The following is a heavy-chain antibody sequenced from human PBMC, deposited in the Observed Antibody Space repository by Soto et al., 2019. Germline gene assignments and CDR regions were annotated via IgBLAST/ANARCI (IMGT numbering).Heavy chain of an antibody. J-gene: IGHJ4*02. Sequence: PSETLSLTCTVSGGSISSYYWSWIRQPPGKGLEWIGYIYYSGSTNYNPSLKSRVTISVDTSKNQFSLKLSSVTAADTAVYYCARSNSHDYGDLFRLDYWGQGTLVTVSS. V-gene: IGHV4-59*01. D-gene: IGHD4-17*01. CDR3: ARSNSHDYGDLFRLDY. CDR1: GGSISSYY. CDR2: IYYSGST.